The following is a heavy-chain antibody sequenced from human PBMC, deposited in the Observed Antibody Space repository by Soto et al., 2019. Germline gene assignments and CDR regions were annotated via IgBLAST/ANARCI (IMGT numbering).Heavy chain of an antibody. J-gene: IGHJ3*02. CDR1: GGTFSTYA. V-gene: IGHV1-69*13. CDR2: IIPIFGTA. D-gene: IGHD3-3*01. Sequence: SVKVSCKASGGTFSTYAISWVRQAPGQGLEWMGGIIPIFGTAKYAQKFQGRVTITADESASTAYMELSSLRSEDTAVYYCAREIFGVIISGGRDAFDIWGQGTMVTV. CDR3: AREIFGVIISGGRDAFDI.